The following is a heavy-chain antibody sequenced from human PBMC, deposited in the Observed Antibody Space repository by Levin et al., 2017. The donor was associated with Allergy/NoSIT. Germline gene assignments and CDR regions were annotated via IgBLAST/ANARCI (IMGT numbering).Heavy chain of an antibody. D-gene: IGHD3-10*01. CDR2: ISSSGSTI. V-gene: IGHV3-11*01. CDR3: ATLYGSASYYNDY. J-gene: IGHJ4*02. CDR1: GFIFSDFY. Sequence: GGSLRLSCAASGFIFSDFYMNWIRQAPGKGLEWVSYISSSGSTIYYADSVKGRFTISRDNAKNSLYLQMNSLRAEDTALYYCATLYGSASYYNDYWGQGTLVSVSS.